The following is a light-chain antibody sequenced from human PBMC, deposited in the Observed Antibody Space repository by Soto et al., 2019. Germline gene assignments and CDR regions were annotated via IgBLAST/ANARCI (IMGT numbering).Light chain of an antibody. CDR1: QSVTTQ. Sequence: IVLTHAPGTLSLSPLERATLSCMASQSVTTQLAWYQQKPGQAPRLIIHGASSRATGVPDRITGSGSGTDFTLSISRLEPEDFAVYYCQQYGGSTRTFGQGTKVDIK. J-gene: IGKJ1*01. CDR3: QQYGGSTRT. CDR2: GAS. V-gene: IGKV3-20*01.